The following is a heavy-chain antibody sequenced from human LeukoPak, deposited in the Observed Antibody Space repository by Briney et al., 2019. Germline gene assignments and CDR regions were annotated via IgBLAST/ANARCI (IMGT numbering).Heavy chain of an antibody. CDR2: IHSSGGS. CDR1: GASISNYY. D-gene: IGHD1-26*01. J-gene: IGHJ4*02. V-gene: IGHV4-4*09. CDR3: ARLGSYHDF. Sequence: SETLSLTCTVSGASISNYYWSWIRQTPEKGLEWMGHIHSSGGSSYYPSLKSRLTLSIDTSRNQLSLKLPSVTAADTAVYFCARLGSYHDFWGARALVTVSS.